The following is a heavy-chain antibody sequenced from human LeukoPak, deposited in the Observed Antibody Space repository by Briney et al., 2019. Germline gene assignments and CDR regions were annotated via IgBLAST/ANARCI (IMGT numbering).Heavy chain of an antibody. V-gene: IGHV1-18*01. CDR2: ISTYTDNT. CDR1: GYTFTRYA. D-gene: IGHD3-16*01. CDR3: ARVGFGNAFDI. Sequence: ASVKVSCKASGYTFTRYAISWVRQAPAQGLEWMGWISTYTDNTNYAQKVQGRVTMTTDTSTSTAYMELRSLRSDDTAVYYCARVGFGNAFDIWGQGTMVTVSS. J-gene: IGHJ3*02.